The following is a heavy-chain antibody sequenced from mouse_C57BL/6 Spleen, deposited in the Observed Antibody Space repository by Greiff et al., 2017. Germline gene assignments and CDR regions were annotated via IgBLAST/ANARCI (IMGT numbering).Heavy chain of an antibody. Sequence: EVQVVESGGGLVQPGGSLSLSCAASGFTFTDYYMSWVRQPPGKALEWLGFIRNKANGYTTEYSASVKGRFTISRDNSQSILYLQMNALRAEDSATYYCARYIHSFYAMDYWGQGTSVTVSS. CDR3: ARYIHSFYAMDY. V-gene: IGHV7-3*01. J-gene: IGHJ4*01. CDR2: IRNKANGYTT. CDR1: GFTFTDYY.